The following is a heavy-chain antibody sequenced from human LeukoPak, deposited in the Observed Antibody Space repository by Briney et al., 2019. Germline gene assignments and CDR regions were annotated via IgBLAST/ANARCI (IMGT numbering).Heavy chain of an antibody. Sequence: SETLSLTCTVSGGSISSSSYYWGWIRQPPGKGLEWIGEFIHSGSTNYNPSLKSRVTISVDTSKNQFSLKLSSVTAADTAVYYCARHPAAISRSPGVNYFDYWGQGTLVTISS. D-gene: IGHD2-2*01. J-gene: IGHJ4*02. CDR3: ARHPAAISRSPGVNYFDY. CDR1: GGSISSSSYY. CDR2: FIHSGST. V-gene: IGHV4-39*01.